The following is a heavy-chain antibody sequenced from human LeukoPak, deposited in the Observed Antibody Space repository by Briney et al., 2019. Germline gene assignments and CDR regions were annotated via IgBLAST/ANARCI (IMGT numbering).Heavy chain of an antibody. V-gene: IGHV3-30-3*01. CDR1: GFTFSSYA. CDR2: ISYDGSNK. Sequence: GRSLRLSCAASGFTFSSYAMHWVRQAPGKGLERVAVISYDGSNKYYADSVKGRFTISRDNSKNTLYLQMNSLRAEDTAVYYCARVLGSSWYYYGMDVWGQGTTVTVSS. D-gene: IGHD6-13*01. J-gene: IGHJ6*02. CDR3: ARVLGSSWYYYGMDV.